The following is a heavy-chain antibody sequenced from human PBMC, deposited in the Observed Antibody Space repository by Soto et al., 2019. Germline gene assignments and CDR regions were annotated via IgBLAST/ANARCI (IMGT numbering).Heavy chain of an antibody. CDR3: ARLRGPSNSWYRYGMDV. J-gene: IGHJ6*02. CDR2: IDPSDSYT. D-gene: IGHD6-13*01. Sequence: GESLKISCKGSGYSFTSYWISWVRQMPGKGLEWMGRIDPSDSYTNYSPSFQGHVTISADKSISTAYLQWSSLKASDTAMYYCARLRGPSNSWYRYGMDVWAQGTTVPVSS. V-gene: IGHV5-10-1*01. CDR1: GYSFTSYW.